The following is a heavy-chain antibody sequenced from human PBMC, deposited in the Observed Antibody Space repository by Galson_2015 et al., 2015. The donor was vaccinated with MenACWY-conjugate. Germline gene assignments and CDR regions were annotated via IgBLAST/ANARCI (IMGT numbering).Heavy chain of an antibody. CDR1: GYTFTGYY. D-gene: IGHD3-10*01. CDR3: ARDQNGGAFDI. Sequence: SVKVSCKASGYTFTGYYMHWVRQAPGQGLEWMGWINPNSGGTNYAQKFQGWITMTRDTSISTAYMELSRLRSDDTAVYYCARDQNGGAFDIWGQGTMVTVSS. V-gene: IGHV1-2*04. J-gene: IGHJ3*02. CDR2: INPNSGGT.